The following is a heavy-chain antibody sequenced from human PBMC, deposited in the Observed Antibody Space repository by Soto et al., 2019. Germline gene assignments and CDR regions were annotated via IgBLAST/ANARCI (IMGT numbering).Heavy chain of an antibody. D-gene: IGHD4-17*01. CDR2: INSPRNII. Sequence: DVQLVESGGGLVQPGGSLRLSCGASGFTFSSYSMNWVRQAPGKGLEWVSYINSPRNIIHYTDSVKGRFTISRDNAKNSLYLQMNSLRAEDTAVYYCARVPDGDNNWFDLWGQGTLVTVSS. V-gene: IGHV3-48*01. CDR1: GFTFSSYS. J-gene: IGHJ5*02. CDR3: ARVPDGDNNWFDL.